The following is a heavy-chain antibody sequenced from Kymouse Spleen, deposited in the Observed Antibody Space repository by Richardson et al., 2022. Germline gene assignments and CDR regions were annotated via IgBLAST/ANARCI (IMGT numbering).Heavy chain of an antibody. CDR3: ARGGGYSGYDDYYYGMDV. Sequence: EVQLVESGEGLVQPGGSLRLSCAASGFTFSSYAMHWVRQAPGKGLEYVSAISSNGGSTYYADSVKGRFTISRDNSKNTLYLQMGSLRAEDMAVYYCARGGGYSGYDDYYYGMDVWGQGTTVTVSS. D-gene: IGHD5-12*01. V-gene: IGHV3-64*02. CDR2: ISSNGGST. J-gene: IGHJ6*02. CDR1: GFTFSSYA.